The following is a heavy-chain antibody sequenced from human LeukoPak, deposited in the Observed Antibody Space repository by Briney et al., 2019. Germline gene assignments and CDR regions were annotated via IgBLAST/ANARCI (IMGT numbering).Heavy chain of an antibody. D-gene: IGHD1-20*01. CDR2: TYYRSKWYN. Sequence: SQTLSLTCAISGDSVSSNSAAWNWIRQSPSRGLEWLGRTYYRSKWYNDYAVSVKSRITINPDTSKNQFSLQLNSVTPEDTAVYYCAREEYNWNLPGGDGMDVWGQGTTVTVSS. CDR3: AREEYNWNLPGGDGMDV. V-gene: IGHV6-1*01. CDR1: GDSVSSNSAA. J-gene: IGHJ6*02.